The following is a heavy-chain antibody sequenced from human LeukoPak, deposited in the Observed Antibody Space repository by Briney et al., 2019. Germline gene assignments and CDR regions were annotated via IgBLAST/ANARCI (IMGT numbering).Heavy chain of an antibody. CDR1: GFTFSRYD. Sequence: TGGSLRLSCAASGFTFSRYDMHRVRQGTRKGLEWVSAIGTAGDTYYPGSVKGRFTISRENAKNSLYLQMNSLRAGDTAVYYCARGPFELVWFGERDWYFDLWGRGTLVTVSS. J-gene: IGHJ2*01. CDR2: IGTAGDT. V-gene: IGHV3-13*01. D-gene: IGHD3-10*01. CDR3: ARGPFELVWFGERDWYFDL.